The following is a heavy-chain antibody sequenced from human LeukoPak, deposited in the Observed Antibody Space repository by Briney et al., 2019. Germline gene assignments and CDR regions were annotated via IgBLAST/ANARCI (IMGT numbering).Heavy chain of an antibody. CDR3: AKDGKAVAGYYYYYMDV. CDR2: ISGSGGST. CDR1: GFTFSSYG. J-gene: IGHJ6*03. V-gene: IGHV3-23*01. D-gene: IGHD6-19*01. Sequence: EGSLRLSCAASGFTFSSYGMSWVRQAPGKGLEWVSGISGSGGSTYYADSVKGRFTISRDNSKNTLYLQMNSLRAEDTAVYYCAKDGKAVAGYYYYYMDVWGNGTTVTVSS.